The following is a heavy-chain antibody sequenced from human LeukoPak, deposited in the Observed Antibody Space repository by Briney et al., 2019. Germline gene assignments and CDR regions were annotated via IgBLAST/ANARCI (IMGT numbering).Heavy chain of an antibody. J-gene: IGHJ2*01. CDR1: GGTFSSCA. Sequence: GASVKVSCKASGGTFSSCAISWVRQAPGQGLEWMGGIIPIFGTANYAQKFQGRVTITTDESTSTAYMELSSLRSEDTAVYYCASIRGSTYWYFDLWGRGTLVTVSS. CDR2: IIPIFGTA. CDR3: ASIRGSTYWYFDL. D-gene: IGHD3-10*01. V-gene: IGHV1-69*05.